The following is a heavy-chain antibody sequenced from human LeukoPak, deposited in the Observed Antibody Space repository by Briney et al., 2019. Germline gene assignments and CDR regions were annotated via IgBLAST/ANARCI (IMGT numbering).Heavy chain of an antibody. CDR2: IYYSGST. V-gene: IGHV4-30-4*01. J-gene: IGHJ4*02. CDR3: ARDSPSSGYSDY. D-gene: IGHD3-22*01. CDR1: GGSISSGDYY. Sequence: SETLSLTCNVYGGSISSGDYYWSWIRQPPGKGLEWIGHIYYSGSTYYNPSLKSRVIISVDTSKNQFSLKLSSVTAADTAVYYCARDSPSSGYSDYWGQGTLVTVSS.